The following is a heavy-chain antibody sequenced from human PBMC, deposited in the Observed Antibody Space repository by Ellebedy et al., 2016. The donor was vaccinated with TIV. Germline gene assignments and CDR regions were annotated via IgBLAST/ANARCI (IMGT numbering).Heavy chain of an antibody. CDR3: SRSRQLVLGWFDP. D-gene: IGHD6-13*01. CDR1: GYSISSGYN. V-gene: IGHV4-38-2*02. J-gene: IGHJ5*02. Sequence: MPSETLSLTCSVSGYSISSGYNWGWIRQPPGKGLEWIGSIYHSGSTKYSPSLKSRVTISVDTSMNQFSLKVTSVTAADTAVYYCSRSRQLVLGWFDPWGQGTLVTVSS. CDR2: IYHSGST.